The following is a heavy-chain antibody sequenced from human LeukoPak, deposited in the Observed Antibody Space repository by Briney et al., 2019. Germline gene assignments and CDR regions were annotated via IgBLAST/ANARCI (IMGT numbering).Heavy chain of an antibody. CDR3: AREGYSRGQGSPFDY. CDR1: GYTFTNYA. D-gene: IGHD6-19*01. CDR2: INTKTGSP. J-gene: IGHJ4*02. V-gene: IGHV7-4-1*02. Sequence: ASVKVSCKASGYTFTNYAMIWVRQAPGGGLEWMGWINTKTGSPTYAQGFTGRFVFSLDTSVSTAYLQISGLKAEDTAVYYCAREGYSRGQGSPFDYWGQGTLVTVSS.